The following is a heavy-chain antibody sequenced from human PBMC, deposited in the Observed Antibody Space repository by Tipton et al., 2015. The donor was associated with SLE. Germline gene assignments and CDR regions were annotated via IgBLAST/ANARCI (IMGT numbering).Heavy chain of an antibody. V-gene: IGHV4-39*07. J-gene: IGHJ6*02. CDR3: ARRRGYSSSSYYGMDV. D-gene: IGHD6-6*01. Sequence: TLSLTCTVSGGSVSSGSYYWSWIRQPPGKGLEWIGEINHSGSTNYNPSLKSRVTISVDTSKNQFSLKLSSVTAADTAVYYCARRRGYSSSSYYGMDVWGQGTTVTVSS. CDR1: GGSVSSGSYY. CDR2: INHSGST.